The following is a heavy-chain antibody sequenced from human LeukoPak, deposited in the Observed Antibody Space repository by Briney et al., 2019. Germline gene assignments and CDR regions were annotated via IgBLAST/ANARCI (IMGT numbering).Heavy chain of an antibody. Sequence: PGRSLRLSCAASGFTFSSYGMHWVRQAPGKGLEWVAVIWYDGSNKYYADSVKGRFTISRDNSKNTLYLQMNSLRAEDTAVYYCANWSGSLGIWGQETLVTVSS. CDR2: IWYDGSNK. V-gene: IGHV3-33*06. D-gene: IGHD1-26*01. CDR1: GFTFSSYG. J-gene: IGHJ4*02. CDR3: ANWSGSLGI.